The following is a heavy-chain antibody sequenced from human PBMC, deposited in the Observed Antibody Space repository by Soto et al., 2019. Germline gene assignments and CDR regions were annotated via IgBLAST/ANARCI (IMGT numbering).Heavy chain of an antibody. Sequence: VQSGAELKKPGASVNISCTASGFTFSDNLINWVRQAPGQGLEGMGWLNPDTGNTRYSETFQGRVTISRHSSASRAYLELSDLENEDTALYFGSVDGHSVGPLANYAFDAGGLGTMITVSS. CDR1: GFTFSDNL. J-gene: IGHJ3*01. D-gene: IGHD6-13*01. V-gene: IGHV1-3*01. CDR3: SVDGHSVGPLANYAFDA. CDR2: LNPDTGNT.